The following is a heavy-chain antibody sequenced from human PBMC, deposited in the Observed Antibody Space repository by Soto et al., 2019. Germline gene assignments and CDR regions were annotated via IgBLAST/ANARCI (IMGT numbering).Heavy chain of an antibody. D-gene: IGHD4-17*01. J-gene: IGHJ4*02. V-gene: IGHV4-31*03. Sequence: SETLSLTCTVSGGSISSGGYYWSWIRQHPGKGLEWIGYIYYSGSTHYNPSLKSRVTISVDTSKNQFSLKLSSVTAADTAVYYCARERKGLLTYGDHSFDYWGQGTLVTVSS. CDR3: ARERKGLLTYGDHSFDY. CDR1: GGSISSGGYY. CDR2: IYYSGST.